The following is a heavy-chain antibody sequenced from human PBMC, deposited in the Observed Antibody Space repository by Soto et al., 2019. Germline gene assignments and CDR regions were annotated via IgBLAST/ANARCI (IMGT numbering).Heavy chain of an antibody. J-gene: IGHJ3*02. CDR2: ISAYNGNT. V-gene: IGHV1-18*01. CDR1: GYTFTSYG. D-gene: IGHD6-25*01. CDR3: VRGEGRAALRHDAFDI. Sequence: QVQLVQSGAEVKKPGASVKVSCKASGYTFTSYGISWVRQAPGQGLEWMGWISAYNGNTKIAQRYQGRVTVTTDTSTNTAFMELRSLSSDDTAVFYCVRGEGRAALRHDAFDIWGQGTMVSVSS.